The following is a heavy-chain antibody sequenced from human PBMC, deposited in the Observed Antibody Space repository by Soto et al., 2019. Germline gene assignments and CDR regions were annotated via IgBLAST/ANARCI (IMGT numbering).Heavy chain of an antibody. Sequence: SETLSLTCTVSGGSISSYYWSWIRQPPGKGLEWIGYIYYSGSTNYNPSLKSRVTISVDTSKNQFSLKLSSVTAADTAVYYCARDSGGGFRLGIDEDAFDIWGQGTMVTVSS. CDR1: GGSISSYY. J-gene: IGHJ3*02. D-gene: IGHD3-9*01. CDR3: ARDSGGGFRLGIDEDAFDI. CDR2: IYYSGST. V-gene: IGHV4-59*01.